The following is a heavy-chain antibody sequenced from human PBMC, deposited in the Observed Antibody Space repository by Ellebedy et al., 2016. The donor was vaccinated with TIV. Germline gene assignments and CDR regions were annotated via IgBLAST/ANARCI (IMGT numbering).Heavy chain of an antibody. D-gene: IGHD3-3*01. V-gene: IGHV3-7*01. J-gene: IGHJ4*02. CDR2: IKQDGSEK. CDR1: GFTFSSYG. Sequence: GGSLRLSCAASGFTFSSYGMHWVRQAPGKGLEWVANIKQDGSEKYYVDSVKGRFTISRDNAKNSLYLQMNSLRAEDTAVYYCARPRDDFWSGSFDYWGQGTLVTVSS. CDR3: ARPRDDFWSGSFDY.